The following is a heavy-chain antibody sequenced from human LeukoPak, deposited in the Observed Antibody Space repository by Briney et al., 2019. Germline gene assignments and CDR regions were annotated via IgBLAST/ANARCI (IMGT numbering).Heavy chain of an antibody. CDR1: GGSISSSNW. Sequence: SETLSLTCAVSGGSISSSNWWSWVRPPPGKGLEWIGEIYHSGSTNYNPSLKRRVTISVDKSKNQFSLKLSSVTAADTAVYYCARLGGLGYCSGSSCRGNWFAAWGQGTLATVSS. J-gene: IGHJ5*02. V-gene: IGHV4-4*02. CDR2: IYHSGST. CDR3: ARLGGLGYCSGSSCRGNWFAA. D-gene: IGHD2-2*01.